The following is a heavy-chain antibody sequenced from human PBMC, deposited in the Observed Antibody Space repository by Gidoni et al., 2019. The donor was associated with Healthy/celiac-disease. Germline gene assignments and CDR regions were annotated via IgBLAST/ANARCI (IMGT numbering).Heavy chain of an antibody. J-gene: IGHJ5*02. V-gene: IGHV3-33*01. D-gene: IGHD2-2*01. CDR1: GFTFSSYG. Sequence: QVQLVESGGGVVQPGRSLRLSCAASGFTFSSYGRHWVRQAPGKGLEWVAVRWYDGSNKYYADSVKGRFTISRDNSKNTLYLQMNSLRAEDTAVYYCARSKGYCSSTSCRGWFDPWGQGTLVTVSS. CDR3: ARSKGYCSSTSCRGWFDP. CDR2: RWYDGSNK.